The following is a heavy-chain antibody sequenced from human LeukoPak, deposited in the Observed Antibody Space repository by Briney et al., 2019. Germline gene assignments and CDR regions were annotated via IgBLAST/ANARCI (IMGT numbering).Heavy chain of an antibody. CDR3: AGGFWGGYYPNYYYYGMDV. Sequence: GGSLRLSCAASGFTFSSYAMSWVRQAPGKGLEWVSAISGSGGSTYYADSVKGRFTISRDNSKNTLYLQMNSLRAEDTAVYYCAGGFWGGYYPNYYYYGMDVWGQGTTVTVSS. J-gene: IGHJ6*02. CDR1: GFTFSSYA. V-gene: IGHV3-23*01. CDR2: ISGSGGST. D-gene: IGHD3-3*01.